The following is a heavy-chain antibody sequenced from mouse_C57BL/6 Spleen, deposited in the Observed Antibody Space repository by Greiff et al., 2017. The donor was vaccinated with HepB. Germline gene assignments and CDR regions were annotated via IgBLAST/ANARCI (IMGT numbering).Heavy chain of an antibody. CDR3: AREASSGYVWFAY. V-gene: IGHV1-55*01. CDR1: GYTFTSYW. J-gene: IGHJ3*01. Sequence: QVQLKQPGAELVKPGASVKMSCKASGYTFTSYWITWVKQRPGQGLEWIGDIYPGSGSTNYNEKFKSKATLTVDTSSSTAYMQLSSLTSEDSAVYYCAREASSGYVWFAYWGQGTLVTVSA. D-gene: IGHD3-2*02. CDR2: IYPGSGST.